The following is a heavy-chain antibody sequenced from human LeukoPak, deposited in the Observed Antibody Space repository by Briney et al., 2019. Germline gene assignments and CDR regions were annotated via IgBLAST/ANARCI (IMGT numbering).Heavy chain of an antibody. CDR1: GFTFDDYT. V-gene: IGHV3-43*01. Sequence: PGGSLRLSCAASGFTFDDYTMHWVRQAPGKGLEWVSLISWDGGSTYYADSVKGRFTISRDNSKNSLYLQMNSLRTEDTALYYCAKGGRYYYYGMDDWGQGTTVTVSS. CDR3: AKGGRYYYYGMDD. J-gene: IGHJ6*02. CDR2: ISWDGGST.